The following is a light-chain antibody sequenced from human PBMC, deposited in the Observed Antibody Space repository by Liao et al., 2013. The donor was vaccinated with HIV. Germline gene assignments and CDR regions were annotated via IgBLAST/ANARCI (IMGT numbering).Light chain of an antibody. J-gene: IGLJ2*01. CDR2: QDN. CDR1: NIGSKS. V-gene: IGLV3-21*01. CDR3: QAWDSSTAV. Sequence: SYVLTQPPSVSVAPGKTARITCGGNNIGSKSVHWYQQKPGQSPVLVIYQDNKRPSGIPERFSASNSGNTATLTISGTQAMDEADYYCQAWDSSTAVFGGGTKLTVL.